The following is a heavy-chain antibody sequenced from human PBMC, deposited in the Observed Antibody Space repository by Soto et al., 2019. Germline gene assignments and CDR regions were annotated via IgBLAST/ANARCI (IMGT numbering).Heavy chain of an antibody. V-gene: IGHV3-23*01. Sequence: GGSLRLSCGASGFTFSVYAMTWVRQAPGKGLEWVSAISGNGGSTYYAGSVKGRFTISRDNSKSTLHLQMNSLRVEDTAVYYCAKDRTFGPPLVRFDSWGQGTLVTVSS. CDR2: ISGNGGST. D-gene: IGHD6-6*01. J-gene: IGHJ4*02. CDR3: AKDRTFGPPLVRFDS. CDR1: GFTFSVYA.